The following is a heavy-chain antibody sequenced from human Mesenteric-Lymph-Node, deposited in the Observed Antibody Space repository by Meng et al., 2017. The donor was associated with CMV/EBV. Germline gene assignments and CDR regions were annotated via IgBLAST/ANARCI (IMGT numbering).Heavy chain of an antibody. CDR1: GFTFSHFA. J-gene: IGHJ4*02. CDR2: ISGTGGTT. Sequence: GESLKISCVASGFTFSHFALSWVRQAPGKGLEWVSAISGTGGTTYYADSVRGRFTISRDNSKNTLYLQMNSLRAEDTAVYYCAKRASVYSSSSHVDYWGQGTLVTVSS. V-gene: IGHV3-23*01. CDR3: AKRASVYSSSSHVDY. D-gene: IGHD6-6*01.